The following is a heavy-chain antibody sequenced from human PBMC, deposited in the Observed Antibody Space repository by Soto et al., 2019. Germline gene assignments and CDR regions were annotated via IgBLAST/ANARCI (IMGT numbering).Heavy chain of an antibody. D-gene: IGHD1-26*01. CDR1: GYTFTSYG. CDR2: ISAYNGNT. Sequence: QVQLVQSGAEVKKPGASVKVSCKASGYTFTSYGISWVRQAPGQGLEWMGWISAYNGNTNYAQKLQVRVTMTTDTPTSKAYMELRSLRSDDTAVYYCASSSGSYATADVFDIWGQGTMVTVSS. V-gene: IGHV1-18*01. CDR3: ASSSGSYATADVFDI. J-gene: IGHJ3*02.